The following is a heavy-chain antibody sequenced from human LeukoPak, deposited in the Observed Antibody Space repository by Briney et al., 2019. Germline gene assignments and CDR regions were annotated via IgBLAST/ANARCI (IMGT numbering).Heavy chain of an antibody. V-gene: IGHV1-2*02. Sequence: GASVKVSCKASGYTFTGYYMHWVRQAPGQGLEWMGWINPNSGGTNYAQKFQGRVTMTRDTSISTAYMELSRLRSDDTAVYYCARVERAGGDGYNSDYWGQGTLVTVSS. CDR2: INPNSGGT. D-gene: IGHD5-24*01. CDR3: ARVERAGGDGYNSDY. J-gene: IGHJ4*02. CDR1: GYTFTGYY.